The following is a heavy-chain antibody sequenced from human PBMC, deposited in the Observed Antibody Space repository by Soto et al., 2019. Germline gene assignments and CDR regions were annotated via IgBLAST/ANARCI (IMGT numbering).Heavy chain of an antibody. J-gene: IGHJ6*02. Sequence: QVQLVQSGAEVKKPGASVKVSCEAFGYTFTNYGISWVRQAPGQGLEWMGWISGDKSSTNYAQKHQGRLTMTTDTXTXTXXLELRSLRSDDTAVYFCARDQMVTRYYNYYYGMDVWGQGTTVTVSS. CDR3: ARDQMVTRYYNYYYGMDV. CDR1: GYTFTNYG. CDR2: ISGDKSST. V-gene: IGHV1-18*01. D-gene: IGHD5-18*01.